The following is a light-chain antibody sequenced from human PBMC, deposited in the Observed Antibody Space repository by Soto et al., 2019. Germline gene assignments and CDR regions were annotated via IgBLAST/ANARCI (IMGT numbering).Light chain of an antibody. V-gene: IGKV2-30*01. CDR3: MQGTHWPPKWT. Sequence: DVVMTQSPLSLPVTLGQPASISCRSSQSLVNSDGNTYLNWFQQRPGQSPRRLIYKVSNRDSGVPNRFSGSGSGTDFTLKISRVEAEDVGVYYCMQGTHWPPKWTFGQGTKVEIK. CDR1: QSLVNSDGNTY. CDR2: KVS. J-gene: IGKJ1*01.